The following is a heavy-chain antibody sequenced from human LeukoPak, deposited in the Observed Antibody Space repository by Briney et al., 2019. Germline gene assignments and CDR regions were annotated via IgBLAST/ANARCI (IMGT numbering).Heavy chain of an antibody. J-gene: IGHJ4*02. CDR2: ISSSSSYI. CDR1: GFTFSSYS. V-gene: IGHV3-21*01. D-gene: IGHD3-10*01. CDR3: ARDRGMRSGFTFDY. Sequence: GGSLRLSCAASGFTFSSYSMNWVRQAPGKGLEWVSSISSSSSYIYYADSVKGRFTISRDNAKNSLYLQMNSLRAEDTAVYYCARDRGMRSGFTFDYWGQGTLVTVSS.